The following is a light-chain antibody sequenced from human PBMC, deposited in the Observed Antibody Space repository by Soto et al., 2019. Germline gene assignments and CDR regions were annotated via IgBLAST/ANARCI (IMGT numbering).Light chain of an antibody. Sequence: QSALTQPASVSGSPGQSITISCTGTSSDVGGYNYVSWYQQHPGKAPKLMIYDVSNRPSGVSNRFSGSKSGNTASLTISGLQAEDEADYYCSSDTSSSTLVVVGGGTKLTVL. V-gene: IGLV2-14*01. CDR2: DVS. CDR1: SSDVGGYNY. CDR3: SSDTSSSTLVV. J-gene: IGLJ2*01.